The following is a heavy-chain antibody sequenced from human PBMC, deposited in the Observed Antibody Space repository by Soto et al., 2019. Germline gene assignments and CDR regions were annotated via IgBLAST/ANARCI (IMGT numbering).Heavy chain of an antibody. CDR2: ISGSGGST. J-gene: IGHJ4*02. V-gene: IGHV3-23*01. D-gene: IGHD3-3*01. CDR1: GFTFSSYA. CDR3: AKVAVEPNDFWSGYLYFDY. Sequence: EVQLLESGGGLVQPGGSLRLSCAASGFTFSSYAMSWVRQAPGKGLEWVSAISGSGGSTYYADSVKGRFTISRDNSKNTLYLQMNSLRAEDTAVYYCAKVAVEPNDFWSGYLYFDYWGQGTLVTVSS.